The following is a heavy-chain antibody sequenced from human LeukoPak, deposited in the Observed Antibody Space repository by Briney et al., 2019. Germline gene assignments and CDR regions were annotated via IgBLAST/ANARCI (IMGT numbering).Heavy chain of an antibody. CDR2: IYYSGST. D-gene: IGHD5-24*01. CDR3: ARYGSATIARFDY. J-gene: IGHJ4*02. V-gene: IGHV4-59*08. CDR1: GGSISSYY. Sequence: SETLSLTCTVSGGSISSYYWSWIRQSPGKGLEWIGYIYYSGSTIYNPSLKSRVTISVDTSQNQFSLNLTSVTAADTAVYYCARYGSATIARFDYWGQGTLVTVSS.